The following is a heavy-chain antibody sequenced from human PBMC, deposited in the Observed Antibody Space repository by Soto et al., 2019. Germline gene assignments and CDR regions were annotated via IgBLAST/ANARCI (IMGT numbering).Heavy chain of an antibody. CDR2: ISAYNGNT. J-gene: IGHJ4*02. Sequence: ASVKVSCKASGYTFTSYGISWVRQAPGQGLEWMGWISAYNGNTNYAQKLQGRVTINPDTSKNQISLQLSSVTPEDTAVYYCASCRDIYGAFCAHFDYWGLGILVTVSS. CDR3: ASCRDIYGAFCAHFDY. CDR1: GYTFTSYG. V-gene: IGHV1-18*01. D-gene: IGHD5-12*01.